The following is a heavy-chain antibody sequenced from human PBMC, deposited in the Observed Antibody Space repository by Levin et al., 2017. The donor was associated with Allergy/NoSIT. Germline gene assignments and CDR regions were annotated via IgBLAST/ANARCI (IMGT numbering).Heavy chain of an antibody. J-gene: IGHJ4*02. Sequence: PGGSLRLSCAASGFTFSNYAMTWVRQGPGKGLEWVSVISVSGESTYYADSVKGRVTISRDNSKNTLYLQMNSLRAEDTAVYYCAKYSQARNSIAAAGPGDYWGQGTLVTVSS. CDR1: GFTFSNYA. D-gene: IGHD6-13*01. CDR2: ISVSGEST. CDR3: AKYSQARNSIAAAGPGDY. V-gene: IGHV3-23*01.